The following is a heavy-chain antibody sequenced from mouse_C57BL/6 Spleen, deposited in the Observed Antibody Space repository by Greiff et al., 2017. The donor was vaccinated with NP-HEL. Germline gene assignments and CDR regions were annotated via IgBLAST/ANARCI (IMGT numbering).Heavy chain of an antibody. Sequence: EVQLQQSGPVLVKPGASVKMSCKASGYTFTDYNMHWVKQSHGKSLEWIGYINPNNGGTSYNRKVKGKATLTVNKSSSTAYMEVRSLTSEDSAVDYCARGGFITTVVATDYWGQGTTLTVSS. CDR1: GYTFTDYN. J-gene: IGHJ2*01. CDR2: INPNNGGT. D-gene: IGHD1-1*01. V-gene: IGHV1-22*01. CDR3: ARGGFITTVVATDY.